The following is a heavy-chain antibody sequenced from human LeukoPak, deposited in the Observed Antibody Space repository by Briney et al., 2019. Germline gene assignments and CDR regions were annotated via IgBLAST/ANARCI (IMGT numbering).Heavy chain of an antibody. V-gene: IGHV3-30*03. CDR3: ARDSSDHNYDFWSGYSGAFDY. D-gene: IGHD3-3*01. Sequence: PGGSLRLSCAASGFTFSSYGMHWVRQAPGKGLEWVAVISYDGSNKYYADSVKGRFTISRDNSKNTLYLQMNSLRAEDTAVYYCARDSSDHNYDFWSGYSGAFDYGGQGTLVTVSS. J-gene: IGHJ4*02. CDR2: ISYDGSNK. CDR1: GFTFSSYG.